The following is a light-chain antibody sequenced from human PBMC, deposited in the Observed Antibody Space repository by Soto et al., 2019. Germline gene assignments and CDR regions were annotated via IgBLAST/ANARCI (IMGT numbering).Light chain of an antibody. CDR2: DVS. CDR1: SSDAGGYNY. CDR3: SSYTSSSTFVV. V-gene: IGLV2-14*01. J-gene: IGLJ2*01. Sequence: QSALTQPASVSGSPGQSITISCTGTSSDAGGYNYVSWYQQHPGKAPKLMIYDVSNRPSGVSNRFSVSKSGNTASLTISGLQAEDEADYYCSSYTSSSTFVVFGGGTKLTVL.